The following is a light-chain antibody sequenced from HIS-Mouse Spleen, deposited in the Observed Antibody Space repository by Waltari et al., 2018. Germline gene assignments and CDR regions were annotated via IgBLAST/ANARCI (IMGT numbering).Light chain of an antibody. J-gene: IGLJ3*02. CDR2: DAS. Sequence: QSALTHPASASGSPGQSITISSTGTSSDVGRYNLVSWHLHHPDKAPKFMIYDASKRPSGVSNRFSGSKSGNTASLTISGLQAEDEADYYCCSYAGSSTWVFGGGTKLTVL. CDR3: CSYAGSSTWV. CDR1: SSDVGRYNL. V-gene: IGLV2-23*01.